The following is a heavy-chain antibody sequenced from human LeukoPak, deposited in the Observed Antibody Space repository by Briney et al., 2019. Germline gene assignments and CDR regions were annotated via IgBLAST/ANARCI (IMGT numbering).Heavy chain of an antibody. CDR2: ISGSGGST. V-gene: IGHV3-23*01. Sequence: GGSLRLSCAASGFTFSSYAMSWVRQAPGRGLEWVSAISGSGGSTFYADSVKGRFTISRDNSKNTLYLQMNSLRAEDTAVYYCAKGSRVRGAPPDYWGQGTLVTVSS. J-gene: IGHJ4*02. CDR1: GFTFSSYA. D-gene: IGHD3-10*01. CDR3: AKGSRVRGAPPDY.